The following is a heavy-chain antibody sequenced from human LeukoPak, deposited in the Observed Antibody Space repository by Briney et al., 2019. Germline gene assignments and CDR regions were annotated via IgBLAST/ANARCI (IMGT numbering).Heavy chain of an antibody. V-gene: IGHV3-23*01. CDR3: AKFSGFSGVLNY. J-gene: IGHJ4*02. CDR2: ISGSGGST. Sequence: GGSLRLSCEASGFTFSSYAMSWVRQAPGKGLEWVSAISGSGGSTYYADSVKGRFTISRDNSKNTLYLQMNSLRAEDTAVYYCAKFSGFSGVLNYWGQGTLVTVSS. CDR1: GFTFSSYA. D-gene: IGHD3-10*01.